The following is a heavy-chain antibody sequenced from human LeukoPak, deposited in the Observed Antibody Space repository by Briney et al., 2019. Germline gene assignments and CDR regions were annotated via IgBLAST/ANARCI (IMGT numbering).Heavy chain of an antibody. CDR2: INPSGGST. J-gene: IGHJ4*02. Sequence: ASVKVSCKASGYTFTGYYMHWVRQAPGQGLEWMGIINPSGGSTSYAQKFQGRVTMTRDTSTSTVYMELSSLRSEDTAVYYCARAVRWLQFDYWGQGTLVTVSS. V-gene: IGHV1-46*01. D-gene: IGHD5-24*01. CDR1: GYTFTGYY. CDR3: ARAVRWLQFDY.